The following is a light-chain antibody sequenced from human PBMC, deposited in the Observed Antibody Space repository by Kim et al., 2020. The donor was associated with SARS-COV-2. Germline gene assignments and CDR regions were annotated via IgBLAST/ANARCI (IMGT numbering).Light chain of an antibody. Sequence: ELTQPPSASGTPGQRISISCSGRNSDIGANSVSWYQHLPGTAPRLVILNSYDRPSGVPDRFSGSRSGTTASLAISGLQSEDEADYFCATWDDQLKGYVFGSGTKVTVL. J-gene: IGLJ1*01. CDR2: NSY. CDR3: ATWDDQLKGYV. V-gene: IGLV1-44*01. CDR1: NSDIGANS.